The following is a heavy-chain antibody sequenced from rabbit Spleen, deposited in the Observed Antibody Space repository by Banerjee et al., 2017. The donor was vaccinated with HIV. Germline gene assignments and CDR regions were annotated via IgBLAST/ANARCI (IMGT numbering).Heavy chain of an antibody. CDR2: ISGST. CDR1: GFSFSNNYY. Sequence: QEQLEESGGGLVQPEGSLTLTCTASGFSFSNNYYMCWVRQAPEKGLEWIGCISGSTYYATWVNGRFTISRSTSLNTVTLQMTRLTAADTATYFCARGPPYAGYAGYGYVYLNLWGPGTLVTVS. V-gene: IGHV1S43*01. D-gene: IGHD6-1*01. J-gene: IGHJ4*01. CDR3: ARGPPYAGYAGYGYVYLNL.